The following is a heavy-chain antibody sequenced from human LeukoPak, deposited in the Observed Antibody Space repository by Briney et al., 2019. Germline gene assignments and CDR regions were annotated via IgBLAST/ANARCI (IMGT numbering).Heavy chain of an antibody. J-gene: IGHJ6*04. CDR3: AELGITMIGGV. Sequence: GGSLRLPCAAAGFTFSSYSMNWVRQAPGKGLEWVSSISSSSSYIYYADSVKGRFTISRDNAKNSLYLQMNSLRAEGTAVYYCAELGITMIGGVWGKGTTVTISS. CDR2: ISSSSSYI. V-gene: IGHV3-21*01. CDR1: GFTFSSYS. D-gene: IGHD3-10*02.